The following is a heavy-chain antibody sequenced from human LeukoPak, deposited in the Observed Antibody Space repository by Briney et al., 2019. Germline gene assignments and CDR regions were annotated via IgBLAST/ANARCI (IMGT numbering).Heavy chain of an antibody. J-gene: IGHJ4*02. CDR3: ARDKSGIDY. D-gene: IGHD1-26*01. V-gene: IGHV1-2*02. Sequence: ASVKVSCKASGYMXTGYYIHWVRRAPGQGLEWMGWINSNSGDTKYAQKFQGRVTMARDTSITTVYMELSSLRSDDTAVYYCARDKSGIDYWGQGTLVTVSS. CDR2: INSNSGDT. CDR1: GYMXTGYY.